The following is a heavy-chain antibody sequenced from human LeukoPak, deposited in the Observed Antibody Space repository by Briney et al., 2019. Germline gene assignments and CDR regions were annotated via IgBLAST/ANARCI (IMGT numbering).Heavy chain of an antibody. CDR3: ARDSRDIVVVPAAMNYYYGMDV. V-gene: IGHV1-18*01. CDR2: ISACNGNT. J-gene: IGHJ6*02. CDR1: GYTFTSYG. D-gene: IGHD2-2*01. Sequence: ASVKVSCKASGYTFTSYGISWVRQAPGQGLEWMGWISACNGNTNYAQKLQGRVTMTTDTSTSTAYMELRSLRSDDTAVYYCARDSRDIVVVPAAMNYYYGMDVWGQGTTVTVSS.